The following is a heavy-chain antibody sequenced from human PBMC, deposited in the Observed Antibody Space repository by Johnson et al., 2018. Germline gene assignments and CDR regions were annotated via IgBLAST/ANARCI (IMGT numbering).Heavy chain of an antibody. CDR1: GFTLGTYA. J-gene: IGHJ6*02. CDR3: AKDRKVTKDYIYDRDV. D-gene: IGHD4-17*01. Sequence: VQLQESGGGVVQPGRSLRLSCAAPGFTLGTYAITWVRQAPGKGLEKLSRVRGSGGRTRYADSVKGRFTISRDTSTNILLLQMTSLRAEDTVLYICAKDRKVTKDYIYDRDVWGQGTTVIV. CDR2: VRGSGGRT. V-gene: IGHV3-23*01.